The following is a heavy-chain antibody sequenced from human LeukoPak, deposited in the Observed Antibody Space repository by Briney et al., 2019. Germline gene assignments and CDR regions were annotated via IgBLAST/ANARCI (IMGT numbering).Heavy chain of an antibody. CDR3: ARVRSMNHANEGYYYMDV. Sequence: PSETLSLTCTVSGYSISNGYYWGWIRQSPGKGLEWIVSIYHCGNSYYNPSLKSRIAISIDTSKNQFSLKLNSVTAADTAVYYCARVRSMNHANEGYYYMDVWGKGTTVTVSS. CDR2: IYHCGNS. CDR1: GYSISNGYY. V-gene: IGHV4-38-2*02. D-gene: IGHD1-14*01. J-gene: IGHJ6*03.